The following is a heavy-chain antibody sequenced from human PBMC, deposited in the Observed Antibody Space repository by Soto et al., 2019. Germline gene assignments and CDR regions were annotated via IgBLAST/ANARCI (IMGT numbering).Heavy chain of an antibody. CDR1: GYTFTSYD. Sequence: QVPLVQSGAEVKKPGASVKVSCKASGYTFTSYDINWVRQATGQGLEWMGWMNPNSGNTGYAQKFQGRVTMTRNTSISTAYMELSSLRSEDTAVYYCARAGSYDFWSGYYYNWFDPWGQGTLVTVSS. V-gene: IGHV1-8*01. CDR2: MNPNSGNT. CDR3: ARAGSYDFWSGYYYNWFDP. J-gene: IGHJ5*02. D-gene: IGHD3-3*01.